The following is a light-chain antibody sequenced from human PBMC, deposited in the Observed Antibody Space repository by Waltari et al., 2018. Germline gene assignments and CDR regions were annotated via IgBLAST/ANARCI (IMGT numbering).Light chain of an antibody. J-gene: IGLJ1*01. CDR2: GKN. CDR1: SLRRYY. V-gene: IGLV3-19*01. CDR3: NSRDSSGNHLEV. Sequence: SSELTQDPAVSVALGQTVRITCQGDSLRRYYASWYQQKPGKAPVLVIYGKNNRPSGIPDRFSGSSSVNTASLTITGAQAEDEADYYCNSRDSSGNHLEVFGTGTKVTVL.